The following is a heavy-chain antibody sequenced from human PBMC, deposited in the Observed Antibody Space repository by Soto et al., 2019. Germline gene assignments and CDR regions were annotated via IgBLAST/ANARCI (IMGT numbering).Heavy chain of an antibody. CDR3: ATYYDSSHGPYSGGYYYYYGMDV. J-gene: IGHJ6*02. Sequence: GASVKVSCKASGGTFSSYTISWVRQAPGQGLEWMGRIIPILGIANYAQKFQGRVTITADKSTSTAYMELSSLRSEDTAVYYCATYYDSSHGPYSGGYYYYYGMDVWGQGTTVTVSS. V-gene: IGHV1-69*02. D-gene: IGHD3-22*01. CDR1: GGTFSSYT. CDR2: IIPILGIA.